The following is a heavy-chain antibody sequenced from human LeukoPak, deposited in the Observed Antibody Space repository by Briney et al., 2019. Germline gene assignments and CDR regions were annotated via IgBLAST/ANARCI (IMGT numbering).Heavy chain of an antibody. D-gene: IGHD4/OR15-4a*01. CDR1: GGSLSSSNNY. CDR3: ARLVVLTSGYYFYYMDV. Sequence: PSETLSLTCSVSGGSLSSSNNYWGWIRQPPGKGLEWIGTINYSGSTYYNPSLKSRVIVSLDTSKSQFSLKLRYVTAAETAVYYCARLVVLTSGYYFYYMDVWGKGTTVTVSS. V-gene: IGHV4-39*01. CDR2: INYSGST. J-gene: IGHJ6*03.